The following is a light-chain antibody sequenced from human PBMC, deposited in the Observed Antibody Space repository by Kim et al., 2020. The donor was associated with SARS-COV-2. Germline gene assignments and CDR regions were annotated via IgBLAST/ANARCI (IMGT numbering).Light chain of an antibody. J-gene: IGKJ1*01. Sequence: LSPGERATLSCRASQSVSSYLAWYQQKPGQAPRLLIYDASNRATGIPARFSGSGFGTDFTLTISSLEPEDFAVYYCQQRSNWPRTFGQGTKVDIK. CDR2: DAS. CDR3: QQRSNWPRT. V-gene: IGKV3-11*01. CDR1: QSVSSY.